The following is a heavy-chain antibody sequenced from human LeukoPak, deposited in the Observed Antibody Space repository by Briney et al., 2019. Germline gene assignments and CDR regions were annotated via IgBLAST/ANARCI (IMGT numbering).Heavy chain of an antibody. CDR2: ISGGGGST. J-gene: IGHJ4*02. CDR3: ATSTVTTYYFDY. D-gene: IGHD4-17*01. CDR1: GFTFSSYA. V-gene: IGHV3-23*01. Sequence: GGSLRLSCAASGFTFSSYAMSWVRQAPGKGLEWVSVISGGGGSTYYADSVKGRFIISRDNSKNTLYLQMNSLRAEDTAVYHCATSTVTTYYFDYWGQGTLVTVSS.